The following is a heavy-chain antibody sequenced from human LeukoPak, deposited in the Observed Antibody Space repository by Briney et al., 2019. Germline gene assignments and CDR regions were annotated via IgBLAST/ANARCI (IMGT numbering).Heavy chain of an antibody. CDR3: AKGGYSSSWSYNWFDP. V-gene: IGHV3-9*01. CDR1: GFTFDDYA. D-gene: IGHD6-13*01. J-gene: IGHJ5*02. Sequence: PGGSLRLSCAASGFTFDDYAMHWVRQAPGKGLKWVSGISWNSGSIGYADSVKGRFTISRDNAKNSLYLQMNSLRAEDTALYYCAKGGYSSSWSYNWFDPWGQGTLVTVSS. CDR2: ISWNSGSI.